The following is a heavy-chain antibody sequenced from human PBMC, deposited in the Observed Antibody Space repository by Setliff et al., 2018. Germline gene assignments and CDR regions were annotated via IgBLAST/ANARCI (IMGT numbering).Heavy chain of an antibody. CDR2: LSFAGDA. CDR1: GDSFSDYY. D-gene: IGHD3-16*01. Sequence: SETLSLTCAVYGDSFSDYYWSWIRQPPGKGLEWVGSLSFAGDAYYNPSLKSRVTMSLDTSKNQFSLRVKSGTAADTALYSCARDPGFRSGTWALDNWGQGTLVTVSS. CDR3: ARDPGFRSGTWALDN. J-gene: IGHJ4*02. V-gene: IGHV4-59*10.